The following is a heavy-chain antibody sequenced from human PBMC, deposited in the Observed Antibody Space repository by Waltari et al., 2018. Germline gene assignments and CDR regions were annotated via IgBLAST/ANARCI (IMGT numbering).Heavy chain of an antibody. D-gene: IGHD1-26*01. V-gene: IGHV4-4*07. J-gene: IGHJ6*02. Sequence: QVQLQESGPGLVKPSETLSLTCAVSGDSVSTNYWNWFRQPAGKGLEWIGRVHATDTPVHNPSLKSRLTVSLDTSKNQISLRLSSVTAADTAVYYCARGVHFGGTFRGGADVWGQGTTVTVSS. CDR2: VHATDTP. CDR3: ARGVHFGGTFRGGADV. CDR1: GDSVSTNY.